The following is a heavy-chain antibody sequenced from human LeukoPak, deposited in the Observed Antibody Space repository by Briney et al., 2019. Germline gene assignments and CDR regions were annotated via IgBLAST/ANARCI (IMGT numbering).Heavy chain of an antibody. CDR1: GGSISSGSYY. CDR2: IYTSGST. D-gene: IGHD2-2*02. J-gene: IGHJ5*02. CDR3: ARGKRYCSSTSCYTLNWFDP. V-gene: IGHV4-61*02. Sequence: PSETLSLTCTASGGSISSGSYYWSWIRQPAGKGLEWIGRIYTSGSTNYNPSLKSRVTISVDTSKNQFSLKLSSVTAADTAVYYCARGKRYCSSTSCYTLNWFDPWGQGTLVTVSS.